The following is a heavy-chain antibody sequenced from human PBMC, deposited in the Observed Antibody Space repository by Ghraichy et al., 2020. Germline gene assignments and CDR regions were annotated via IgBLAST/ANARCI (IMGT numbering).Heavy chain of an antibody. CDR2: ISSSSSTR. CDR3: ARWSINNFDY. J-gene: IGHJ4*02. Sequence: ETLSLTCAAAGFTFSSFSMSWVRQAPGKGPEWVSYISSSSSTRYYADSVKGRFTISRDNVKNSLYLQMNSLRDEDTAVYYCARWSINNFDYWGQGSLVTVSS. CDR1: GFTFSSFS. V-gene: IGHV3-48*02.